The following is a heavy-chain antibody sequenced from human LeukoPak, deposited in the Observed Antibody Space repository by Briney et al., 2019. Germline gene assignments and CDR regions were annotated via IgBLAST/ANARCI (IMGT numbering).Heavy chain of an antibody. J-gene: IGHJ4*02. CDR1: GYTFTGYH. CDR2: INPYSGDT. CDR3: ARDQGSLTRSWYTGY. V-gene: IGHV1-2*06. D-gene: IGHD6-13*01. Sequence: ASVKVSCKASGYTFTGYHIHWVRQAPGQGLEWMGRINPYSGDTNFAQKFQGRVTMTRDTSITTAYMDLSSLTLDDTAVYFCARDQGSLTRSWYTGYWGQGTQVTVSS.